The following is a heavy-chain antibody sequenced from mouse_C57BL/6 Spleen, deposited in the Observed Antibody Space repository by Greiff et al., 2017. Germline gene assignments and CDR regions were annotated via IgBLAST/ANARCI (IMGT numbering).Heavy chain of an antibody. CDR3: ARAYYSNYVGYFDY. J-gene: IGHJ2*01. D-gene: IGHD2-5*01. CDR2: IYPGDGDT. CDR1: GYAFSSYW. V-gene: IGHV1-80*01. Sequence: VQGVESGAELVKPGASVKISCKASGYAFSSYWMNWVKQRPGKGLEWIGQIYPGDGDTNYNGKFKGKATLTADKSSSTAYMQLSSLTSEDSAVYFCARAYYSNYVGYFDYWGQGTTLTVSS.